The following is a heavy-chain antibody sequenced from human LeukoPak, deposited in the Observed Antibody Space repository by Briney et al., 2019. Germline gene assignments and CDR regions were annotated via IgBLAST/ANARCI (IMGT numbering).Heavy chain of an antibody. J-gene: IGHJ6*02. Sequence: GGSLRLSCAASGFTVSNNYMSWVRQAPGKGLEWVSVIYRGGSIYYADSVKGRFIISRDNSKNTLYLQMNSLRAEDTAIYYCARDRVYSEYGMDVWGQGTTVTVSS. CDR3: ARDRVYSEYGMDV. V-gene: IGHV3-53*01. CDR1: GFTVSNNY. CDR2: IYRGGSI. D-gene: IGHD6-13*01.